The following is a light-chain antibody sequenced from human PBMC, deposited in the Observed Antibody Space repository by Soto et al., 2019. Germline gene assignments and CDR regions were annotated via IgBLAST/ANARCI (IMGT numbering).Light chain of an antibody. Sequence: EIVLTQSPGTLSLSPGERATLSCRASQSVSSYLAWYQQKPGQAPRLLIYGASSRATGIPDRFSGSGSGTDFTLTINRLEPEDFAVYYCQQYGSSPRTFGQGTKVEIK. J-gene: IGKJ1*01. CDR2: GAS. CDR3: QQYGSSPRT. CDR1: QSVSSY. V-gene: IGKV3-20*01.